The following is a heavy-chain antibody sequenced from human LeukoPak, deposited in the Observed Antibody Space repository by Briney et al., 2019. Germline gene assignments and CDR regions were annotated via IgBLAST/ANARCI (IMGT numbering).Heavy chain of an antibody. CDR3: ARGVYYDSSGDWFDP. D-gene: IGHD3-22*01. J-gene: IGHJ5*02. CDR1: GGSISSYY. CDR2: IYYSGST. Sequence: PSETLSLTCTVSGGSISSYYWSWIRQPPGKGLEWIGYIYYSGSTNYNPSLKSRVTISVDTSKNQFSLKLSSVTAADTAVYYCARGVYYDSSGDWFDPWGQGTLVTVSS. V-gene: IGHV4-59*01.